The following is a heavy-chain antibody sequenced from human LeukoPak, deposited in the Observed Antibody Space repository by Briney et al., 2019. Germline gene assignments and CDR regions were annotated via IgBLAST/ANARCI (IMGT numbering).Heavy chain of an antibody. V-gene: IGHV4-59*08. CDR1: GGSISSYY. D-gene: IGHD5-24*01. Sequence: SETLSLTCTVSGGSISSYYWSWIRQPPGKGLEWIGYIYYSGSTNYNPSLKSRVTISVDTSKNQFSLKLSSVTAADTAVYHCARVSSRDSRFDPWGQGTLVTVSS. CDR2: IYYSGST. J-gene: IGHJ5*02. CDR3: ARVSSRDSRFDP.